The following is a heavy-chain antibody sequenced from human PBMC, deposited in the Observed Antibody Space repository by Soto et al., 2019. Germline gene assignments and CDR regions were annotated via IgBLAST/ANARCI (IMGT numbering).Heavy chain of an antibody. J-gene: IGHJ4*02. Sequence: PGGSLRLSCAASGFTFSDYYMSWIRQAPGKGLEWVSYISSSGSTIYYADSVKGRFTISRDNAKNSLYLQMNSLRAEDTAVYYCARDPEPVDIVATMSPAQGAGSYWGQGTLVTVSS. CDR3: ARDPEPVDIVATMSPAQGAGSY. V-gene: IGHV3-11*01. CDR2: ISSSGSTI. CDR1: GFTFSDYY. D-gene: IGHD5-12*01.